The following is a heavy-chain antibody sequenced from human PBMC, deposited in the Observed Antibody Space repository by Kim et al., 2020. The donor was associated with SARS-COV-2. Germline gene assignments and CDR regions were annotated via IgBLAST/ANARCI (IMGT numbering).Heavy chain of an antibody. V-gene: IGHV6-1*01. CDR1: GDSVSNNSAA. Sequence: SQTLSLTCAISGDSVSNNSAAWNWIRQSPSRGLEWLGRTYYRSKWYNDYAVSVKSRITINPDTSKNQFSLQLNSVTPEDTAVYYCARDRPLDTAIDYYYYGRDVWGQGTTVTVSS. D-gene: IGHD5-18*01. CDR2: TYYRSKWYN. CDR3: ARDRPLDTAIDYYYYGRDV. J-gene: IGHJ6*02.